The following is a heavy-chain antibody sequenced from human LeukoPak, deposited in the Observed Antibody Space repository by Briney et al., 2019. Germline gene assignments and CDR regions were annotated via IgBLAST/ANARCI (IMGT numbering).Heavy chain of an antibody. Sequence: SETLSLTCAVYGGSFSGYYWSWIRQPPGKGLEWIGEINHSGSTNYNPSLKSRVTISVDTFKNQFSLKLSSVTAADTAVYYCARAPHAAAPTWFDPWGQGTLVTVSS. D-gene: IGHD2-2*01. J-gene: IGHJ5*02. CDR3: ARAPHAAAPTWFDP. CDR2: INHSGST. V-gene: IGHV4-34*01. CDR1: GGSFSGYY.